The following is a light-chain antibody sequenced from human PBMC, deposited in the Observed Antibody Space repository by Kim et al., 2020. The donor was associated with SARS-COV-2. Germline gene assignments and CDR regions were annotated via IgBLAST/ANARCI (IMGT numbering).Light chain of an antibody. CDR2: AAS. Sequence: GDRVTITCRISQDISNYLAWYQQKPGKVPKVLIYAASALQSGVPSRFSGSGSGTDFTLTISSLQPEDVATYYCQKCNSAPWTFGQGTKVDIK. J-gene: IGKJ1*01. CDR3: QKCNSAPWT. CDR1: QDISNY. V-gene: IGKV1-27*01.